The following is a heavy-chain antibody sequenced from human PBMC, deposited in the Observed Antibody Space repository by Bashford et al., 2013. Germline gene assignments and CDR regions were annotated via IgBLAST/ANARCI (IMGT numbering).Heavy chain of an antibody. V-gene: IGHV1-8*03. Sequence: ASVKVSCKASGYTFTSYGISWVRQAPGQGLEWMGWMNPNSGNTGYAQKFQGRVTITRNTSISTAYMELSSLRSEDTAVYYCARGLLVFGVVNTFDYWGQGTLVTVSS. CDR3: ARGLLVFGVVNTFDY. J-gene: IGHJ4*02. CDR2: MNPNSGNT. CDR1: GYTFTSYG. D-gene: IGHD3-3*01.